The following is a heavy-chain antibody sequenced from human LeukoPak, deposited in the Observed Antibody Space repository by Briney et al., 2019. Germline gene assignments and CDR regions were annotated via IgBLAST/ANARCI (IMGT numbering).Heavy chain of an antibody. V-gene: IGHV3-48*01. CDR1: GFAFSSYS. J-gene: IGHJ4*02. Sequence: GGSLRLSCAASGFAFSSYSMNWVRQAPGKGLGWVSYISSSSSTIYYADSVKGRFTISRDNAKNSLYLQMNSLRAEDTAVYYCARDQAPNSGYDWGYFDYWGQGTLVTVSS. D-gene: IGHD5-12*01. CDR3: ARDQAPNSGYDWGYFDY. CDR2: ISSSSSTI.